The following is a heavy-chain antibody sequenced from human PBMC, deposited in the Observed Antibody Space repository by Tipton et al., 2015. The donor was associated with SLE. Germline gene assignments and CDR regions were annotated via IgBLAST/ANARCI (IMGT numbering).Heavy chain of an antibody. Sequence: TLSLTCAVSGGSISTSNWWSWVRQPPGKGLEWIGEIYHSGSTNYNPSLKSRVTISVNNSKNQFSLKRSSVTAADTAVYYCARDFFGGYVLEYWGQGSLVAFSS. CDR3: ARDFFGGYVLEY. V-gene: IGHV4-4*02. CDR2: IYHSGST. D-gene: IGHD3-10*01. CDR1: GGSISTSNW. J-gene: IGHJ4*02.